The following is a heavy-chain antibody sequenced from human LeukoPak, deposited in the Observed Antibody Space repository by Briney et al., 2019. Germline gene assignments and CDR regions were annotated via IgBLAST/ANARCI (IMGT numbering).Heavy chain of an antibody. CDR3: ARGGNYDNSGYRRSGFDY. V-gene: IGHV7-4-1*02. CDR1: GYTFTSYA. D-gene: IGHD3-22*01. J-gene: IGHJ4*02. Sequence: ASVNVSCKACGYTFTSYAMHWVRQAPGQGLEWMGWINTNSENQTYAQGFTGRFVFSLDTTVSTAYLLSSSLKAEDTAVYCCARGGNYDNSGYRRSGFDYWGQGTLVTVSS. CDR2: INTNSENQ.